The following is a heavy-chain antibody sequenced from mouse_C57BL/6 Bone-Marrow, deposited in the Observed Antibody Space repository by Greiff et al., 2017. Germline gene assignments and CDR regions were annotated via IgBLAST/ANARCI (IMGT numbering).Heavy chain of an antibody. CDR1: GYTFTSYW. V-gene: IGHV1-64*01. Sequence: QVQLQQPGAELVKPRASVKLSCKASGYTFTSYWMHWVKQRPGQGLEWIGMIHPNSGSTNYNEKFKSKATLTVDKSSSTAYMQLSSLTSEDSAVYYCATLLLLRYDYWGQGTTLTVSS. CDR3: ATLLLLRYDY. D-gene: IGHD1-1*01. CDR2: IHPNSGST. J-gene: IGHJ2*01.